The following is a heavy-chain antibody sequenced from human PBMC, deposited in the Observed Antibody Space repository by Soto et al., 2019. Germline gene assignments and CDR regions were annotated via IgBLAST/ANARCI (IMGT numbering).Heavy chain of an antibody. J-gene: IGHJ6*02. CDR2: TYYRSKWYN. D-gene: IGHD5-18*01. V-gene: IGHV6-1*01. Sequence: SQTLSLTCAISGESVSSNSAAWNWIRQSPSRGLEWLGRTYYRSKWYNDYAVSVKSRITINPDTSKNQFSLQLNSVTPEDTAVYYCARACVDTAMEYYYYYYGMDVWGQGTTVTVSS. CDR1: GESVSSNSAA. CDR3: ARACVDTAMEYYYYYYGMDV.